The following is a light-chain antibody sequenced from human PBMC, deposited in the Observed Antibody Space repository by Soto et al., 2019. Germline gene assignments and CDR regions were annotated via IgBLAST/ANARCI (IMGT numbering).Light chain of an antibody. V-gene: IGKV3-20*01. J-gene: IGKJ5*01. Sequence: EIVLTQSPGTLSLSPGERATFSCRASQSVSSNYLAWYQQKPGQAPRLLIYGASNRATGIPARFSGSGSGTDFTLTISSLEPEDFAVYYCQQYGSSRITFGQGTRLEIK. CDR1: QSVSSNY. CDR3: QQYGSSRIT. CDR2: GAS.